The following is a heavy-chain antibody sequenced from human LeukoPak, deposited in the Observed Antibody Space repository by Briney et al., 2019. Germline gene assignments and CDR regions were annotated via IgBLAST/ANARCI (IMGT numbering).Heavy chain of an antibody. V-gene: IGHV4-59*01. CDR1: GGSISNYY. J-gene: IGHJ1*01. CDR2: IYYSGTT. Sequence: PSETLSLTCTVSGGSISNYYWSWIRQPPGKRLEWIGYIYYSGTTYYNPSLRSRVTISVDTSKNQFSLNLNSVTAADTAVYYCARALSGTYGLFQHWGQGTLVTVSS. CDR3: ARALSGTYGLFQH. D-gene: IGHD1-26*01.